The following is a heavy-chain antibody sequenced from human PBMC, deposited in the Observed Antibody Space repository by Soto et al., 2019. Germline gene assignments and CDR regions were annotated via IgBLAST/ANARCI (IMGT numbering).Heavy chain of an antibody. D-gene: IGHD3-16*01. Sequence: GGSLRLSCAASGFTFETYSMSWVRQAPRKGLEWVSYISSSTTTKNYADSVKGRFTISRDNAKSSLFLQMNSLRDEDTAVYYCARVGGDVWGQGTTVTVSS. V-gene: IGHV3-48*02. CDR1: GFTFETYS. J-gene: IGHJ6*02. CDR2: ISSSTTTK. CDR3: ARVGGDV.